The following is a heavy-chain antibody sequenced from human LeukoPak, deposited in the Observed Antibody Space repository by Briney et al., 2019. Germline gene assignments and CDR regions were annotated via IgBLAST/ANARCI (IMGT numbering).Heavy chain of an antibody. V-gene: IGHV3-9*01. D-gene: IGHD2-2*01. J-gene: IGHJ4*02. CDR2: ISWNSGSI. CDR1: GFTFDDYA. CDR3: AKDISAALYCSSTSCYRRKAFGY. Sequence: PGGSLRLSCAASGFTFDDYAMHWVRQAPGKGLEWVSGISWNSGSIGYADSVKGRFTISRDNAKNSLYLQMNSLRAEDTALYYCAKDISAALYCSSTSCYRRKAFGYWGQGTLVTVSS.